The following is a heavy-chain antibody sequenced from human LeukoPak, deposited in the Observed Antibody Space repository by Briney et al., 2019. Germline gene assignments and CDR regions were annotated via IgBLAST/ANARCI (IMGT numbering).Heavy chain of an antibody. CDR3: AREGIYDSSGYYSPRFDY. V-gene: IGHV1-46*01. CDR2: INPSGGST. J-gene: IGHJ4*02. Sequence: ASVKVSCKASGYTFTSYYMHWVRQAPGQGLEWMGIINPSGGSTSYAQKFQGRVTMTRDTSTSTVYMELSSLRSEDTAVYYCAREGIYDSSGYYSPRFDYWGQGTLVTVSS. CDR1: GYTFTSYY. D-gene: IGHD3-22*01.